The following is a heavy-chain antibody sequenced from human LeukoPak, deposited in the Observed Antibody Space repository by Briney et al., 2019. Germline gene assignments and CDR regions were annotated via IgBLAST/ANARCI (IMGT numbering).Heavy chain of an antibody. CDR3: ARVLKGYCSSTSCYRGYGMDV. Sequence: ASVKVSCKASGYTFTSYYMHWVRQAPGQGLEWMGIINPSGGGTSYAQKFQGRVTMTRDTSTSTVYMELSSLRSEDTAVYYCARVLKGYCSSTSCYRGYGMDVWGQGTTVTVSS. V-gene: IGHV1-46*01. CDR1: GYTFTSYY. D-gene: IGHD2-2*02. CDR2: INPSGGGT. J-gene: IGHJ6*02.